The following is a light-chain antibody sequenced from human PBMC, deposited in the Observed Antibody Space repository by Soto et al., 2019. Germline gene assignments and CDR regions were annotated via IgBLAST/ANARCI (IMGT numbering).Light chain of an antibody. CDR3: SSYTSSAPFYV. CDR2: DVN. Sequence: QSVLTQPASVSGSPGQSITISCPGASTDVDGYDYVSWYQQHPGQAHKLMIYDVNNRPAGVSYRFSGSKSGDTASLTISGLQAEDDAHYYCSSYTSSAPFYVFGTGTQLT. J-gene: IGLJ1*01. CDR1: STDVDGYDY. V-gene: IGLV2-14*03.